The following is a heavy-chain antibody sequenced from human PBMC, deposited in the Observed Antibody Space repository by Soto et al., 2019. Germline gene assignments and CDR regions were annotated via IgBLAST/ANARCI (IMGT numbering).Heavy chain of an antibody. D-gene: IGHD2-2*01. J-gene: IGHJ5*02. V-gene: IGHV5-10-1*01. Sequence: PGESLKISCTGFGYTFTTFWISWVRQMPGKGLEWMGRIDPRDSYVNYSPSFQGHVTISLDKSISTAYLQWGSLKASDTAMYYCARLFCSTTTSASWLDPWGQGTLVTVSS. CDR3: ARLFCSTTTSASWLDP. CDR1: GYTFTTFW. CDR2: IDPRDSYV.